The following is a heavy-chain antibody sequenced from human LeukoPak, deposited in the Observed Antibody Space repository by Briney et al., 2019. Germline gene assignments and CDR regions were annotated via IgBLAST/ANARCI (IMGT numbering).Heavy chain of an antibody. CDR3: ASRDDNSGRDDY. J-gene: IGHJ4*02. Sequence: PSETLSLTCTVSGGSISSGSYYWSWIRQPAGKGLEWIGRIYTSGSTNYNPSLKSRVTISVDTSKNQFSLKLSSVTAADTAVYYCASRDDNSGRDDYWGQGTLVTVSS. V-gene: IGHV4-61*02. D-gene: IGHD3-22*01. CDR2: IYTSGST. CDR1: GGSISSGSYY.